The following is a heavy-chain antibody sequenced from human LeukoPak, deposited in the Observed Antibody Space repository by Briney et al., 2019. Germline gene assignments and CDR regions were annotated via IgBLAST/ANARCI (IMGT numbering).Heavy chain of an antibody. V-gene: IGHV5-51*01. CDR2: IYPGDSDT. CDR1: GSSFTTYW. Sequence: GESLQISCQGSGSSFTTYWIGWVRQLPGKGLEWMGIIYPGDSDTRYSPSFQGQVTISADKSISTAYLQWSSLKASDTAMYYCARRSAGTDYWGQGTLVTVSS. J-gene: IGHJ4*02. CDR3: ARRSAGTDY.